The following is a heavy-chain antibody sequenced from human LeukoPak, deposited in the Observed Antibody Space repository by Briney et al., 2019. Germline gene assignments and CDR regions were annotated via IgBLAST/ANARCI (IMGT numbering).Heavy chain of an antibody. D-gene: IGHD6-13*01. CDR3: WRHVSSSWDYYYGLDV. J-gene: IGHJ6*02. CDR1: GGSISSDGVY. Sequence: PSETLSLTCTVSGGSISSDGVYWGWVRQPPGKGLEWIGSIFHSGGTYYNPSLKSRVSIPVDTSKNQFSLKLNSVTAADTAVYYCWRHVSSSWDYYYGLDVWGQGTTVTVSS. V-gene: IGHV4-39*01. CDR2: IFHSGGT.